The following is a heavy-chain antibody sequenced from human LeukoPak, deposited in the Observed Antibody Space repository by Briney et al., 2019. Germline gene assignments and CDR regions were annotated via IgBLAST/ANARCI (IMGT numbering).Heavy chain of an antibody. J-gene: IGHJ4*02. CDR2: ISYDGSNK. V-gene: IGHV3-30*03. Sequence: GRSLRLSCADSGFTFSSYAMHWVRQAPGKGLEWVAVISYDGSNKNYADSVKGRFTISRDNAKNTLYLQMNSLRSEDTAVYYCARVSKTYYYGSGSPHPLGYWGQGTLVTVSS. D-gene: IGHD3-10*01. CDR1: GFTFSSYA. CDR3: ARVSKTYYYGSGSPHPLGY.